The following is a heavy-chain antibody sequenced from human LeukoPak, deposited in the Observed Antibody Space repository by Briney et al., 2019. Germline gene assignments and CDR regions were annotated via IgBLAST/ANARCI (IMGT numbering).Heavy chain of an antibody. CDR1: GDTFSSYA. CDR3: ASQGDYSSSDY. Sequence: ASVKVSCKASGDTFSSYAISWVRQAPGQGLEWMGGIVPIFGTANYAQNFQDRVTITTDESTNTAYMELSSLRSEDTAVYYCASQGDYSSSDYWGQGTLVTVSS. CDR2: IVPIFGTA. J-gene: IGHJ4*02. D-gene: IGHD6-6*01. V-gene: IGHV1-69*05.